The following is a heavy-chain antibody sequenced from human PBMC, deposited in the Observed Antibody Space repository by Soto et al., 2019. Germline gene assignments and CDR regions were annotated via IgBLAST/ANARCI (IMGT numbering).Heavy chain of an antibody. CDR1: GYSFTSYY. V-gene: IGHV1-46*01. D-gene: IGHD2-15*01. CDR2: INPSDGRT. CDR3: ARDVDPQVAAVNGSECFQE. J-gene: IGHJ1*01. Sequence: QVQLVQSGAEVKKPGASVKVSCKASGYSFTSYYMHWVRQAPGLGPEWMGIINPSDGRTTYAQKFRDRLTTASAPSTNTIYMGLSSLTSEDTAVYYCARDVDPQVAAVNGSECFQEWGQVTLVTVAS.